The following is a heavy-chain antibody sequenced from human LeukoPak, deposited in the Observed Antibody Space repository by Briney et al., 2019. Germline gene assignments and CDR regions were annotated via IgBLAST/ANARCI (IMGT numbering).Heavy chain of an antibody. D-gene: IGHD3-16*02. J-gene: IGHJ3*02. CDR2: IYTSGST. V-gene: IGHV4-59*10. Sequence: SETLSLTCVVYGGSFSGYYWSWIRQPAGKGLEWIGRIYTSGSTNYNPSLKSRVTMSVDTSKNQFSLKLSSVTAADTAVYYCARHGREVWFGGVIGVAFDIWGQGTMVTVSS. CDR1: GGSFSGYY. CDR3: ARHGREVWFGGVIGVAFDI.